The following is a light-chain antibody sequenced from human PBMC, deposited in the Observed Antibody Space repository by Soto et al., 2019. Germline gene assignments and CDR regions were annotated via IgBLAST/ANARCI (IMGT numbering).Light chain of an antibody. Sequence: DIQITQSPSTLSASVGDRVTITCRASQSISSWLAWYQQKPGKAPKLLIYKASSLESGVPSRFSGSGSGTEFTLTISSLQPDDFATDYCQQYNTYSGTFGQGTKVEVK. CDR3: QQYNTYSGT. V-gene: IGKV1-5*03. CDR2: KAS. CDR1: QSISSW. J-gene: IGKJ1*01.